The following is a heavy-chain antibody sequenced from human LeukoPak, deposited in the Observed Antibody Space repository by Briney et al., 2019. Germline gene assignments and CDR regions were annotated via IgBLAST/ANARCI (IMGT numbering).Heavy chain of an antibody. CDR3: ATAINVYCTNGVCYNYYGMDV. D-gene: IGHD2-8*01. V-gene: IGHV1-24*01. Sequence: ASVNVSCKVSGYTLTELSMHWVRQAPGKGLEWMGGFDPEDGETIYAQKFQGRVTMTEDTSTDTAYMELSSLRSEDTAVYYCATAINVYCTNGVCYNYYGMDVWGQGTTVTVSS. J-gene: IGHJ6*02. CDR2: FDPEDGET. CDR1: GYTLTELS.